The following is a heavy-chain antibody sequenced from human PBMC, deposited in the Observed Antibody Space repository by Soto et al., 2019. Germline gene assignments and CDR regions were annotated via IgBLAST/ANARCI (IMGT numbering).Heavy chain of an antibody. Sequence: QITLKESGPTLVKPTQTLTLTCTFSGFSLTTRGVGVGWIRQPPGKALEWLALIYWDDDEGYSPSLKSRLTNTXDXFKTQVVLTMTNMAPVDTATYYCAHRPRGFSYYFDYWGQGTLVTVSS. V-gene: IGHV2-5*02. J-gene: IGHJ4*02. CDR1: GFSLTTRGVG. CDR3: AHRPRGFSYYFDY. CDR2: IYWDDDE. D-gene: IGHD3-10*01.